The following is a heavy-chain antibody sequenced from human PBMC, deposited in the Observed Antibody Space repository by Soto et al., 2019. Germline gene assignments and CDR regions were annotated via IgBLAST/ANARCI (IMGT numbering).Heavy chain of an antibody. D-gene: IGHD2-2*01. CDR2: IIPIPGTA. CDR3: ARSQGSSASLEIYYYYFYGMDV. V-gene: IGHV1-69*01. Sequence: QVQLVQPGAEVKKPGSSVKVSCKASGGTFGSYAISWVRQAPGQGLEWMGGIIPIPGTANYAQKFQGRVTIGADESTSTAYMEMSSLRSEDTAVYYCARSQGSSASLEIYYYYFYGMDVWGKGTMVTVGS. J-gene: IGHJ6*04. CDR1: GGTFGSYA.